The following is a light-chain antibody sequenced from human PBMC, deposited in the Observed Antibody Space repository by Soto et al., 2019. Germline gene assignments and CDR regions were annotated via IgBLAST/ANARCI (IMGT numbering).Light chain of an antibody. CDR1: QSVLYSSNNKNY. CDR3: QQYYSTLPLT. V-gene: IGKV4-1*01. Sequence: DLVMTQSPDSLAVSLGERATINCKSSQSVLYSSNNKNYLAWYQQKPGQPPKLLIYWASTRESGGPDRFSGSGSGTDFTLTISSRQAEDVAVYYYQQYYSTLPLTFGGGTKVEIK. CDR2: WAS. J-gene: IGKJ4*01.